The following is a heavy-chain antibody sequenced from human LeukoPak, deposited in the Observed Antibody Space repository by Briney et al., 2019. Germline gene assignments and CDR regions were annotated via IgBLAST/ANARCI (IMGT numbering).Heavy chain of an antibody. CDR1: GFTFSSYS. CDR2: ISSSSDYI. D-gene: IGHD4-17*01. CDR3: ARAHGDYVSSFDY. V-gene: IGHV3-21*01. Sequence: GGCLRLSCADSGFTFSSYSMNWVRQAPGKGLEWVSSISSSSDYIYYADSVKGRFTISRDNAKNSLYLQMNSLRAEDTAVYYCARAHGDYVSSFDYWGQGTLVTVSS. J-gene: IGHJ4*02.